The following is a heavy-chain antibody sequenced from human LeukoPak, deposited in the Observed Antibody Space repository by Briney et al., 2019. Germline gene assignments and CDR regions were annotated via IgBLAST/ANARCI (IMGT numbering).Heavy chain of an antibody. CDR1: GFTFSSYA. Sequence: PGGSLRLSCAASGFTFSSYAMNWVRQAPGKGLEWVSTISGSGASTYYADSVKGRFTISRDNSKNTMYLQMNSLRAEDTAVYYCAKALPYDASFDYWGQGTLVTVSS. D-gene: IGHD3-3*01. J-gene: IGHJ4*02. CDR3: AKALPYDASFDY. CDR2: ISGSGAST. V-gene: IGHV3-23*01.